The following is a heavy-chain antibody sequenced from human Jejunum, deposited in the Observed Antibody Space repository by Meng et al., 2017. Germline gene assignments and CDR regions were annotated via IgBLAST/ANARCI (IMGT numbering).Heavy chain of an antibody. J-gene: IGHJ4*02. CDR2: IHHSGST. Sequence: GPVLLKPSGTLSPTCAVSGGSIRTSDWWSWVRQPPGKGPEWIGEIHHSGSTNYNPSLKSRVTISVDKSKNQFSLKLNSVTAADTAVYYCAREWSGSYRHLDYWGQGTLVTVSS. CDR3: AREWSGSYRHLDY. D-gene: IGHD1-26*01. CDR1: GGSIRTSDW. V-gene: IGHV4-4*02.